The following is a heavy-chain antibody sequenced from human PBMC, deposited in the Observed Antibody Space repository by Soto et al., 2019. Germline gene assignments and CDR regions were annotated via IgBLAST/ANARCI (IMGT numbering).Heavy chain of an antibody. V-gene: IGHV4-34*01. CDR3: ARGSRSSSADEPRYYYYMDV. D-gene: IGHD6-6*01. Sequence: SETLSLTCAVYGWSFSGYYWSWIRQPPGEGLEWIGEISHSGSTNYNPSLKSRVTISVDTSKNQFSLKLSSVTAADTAVYYCARGSRSSSADEPRYYYYMDVWGKGTTVTVSS. CDR1: GWSFSGYY. J-gene: IGHJ6*03. CDR2: ISHSGST.